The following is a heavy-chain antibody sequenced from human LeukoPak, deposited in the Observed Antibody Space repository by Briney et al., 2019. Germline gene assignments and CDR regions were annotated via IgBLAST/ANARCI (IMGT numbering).Heavy chain of an antibody. CDR1: GFAFSSYA. D-gene: IGHD6-13*01. CDR2: ISQSGGST. CDR3: AKARGSWIIDR. V-gene: IGHV3-23*01. Sequence: PGGSLRLSCTASGFAFSSYAVAWVRQSPGKGLEWVSGISQSGGSTYYADFVKGRFIISRDNSKNTLYLHMNSLRAEDTAVYYCAKARGSWIIDRWGQGTQVTVSS. J-gene: IGHJ5*02.